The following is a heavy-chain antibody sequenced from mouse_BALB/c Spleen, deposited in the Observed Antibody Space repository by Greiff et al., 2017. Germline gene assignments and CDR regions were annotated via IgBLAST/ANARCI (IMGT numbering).Heavy chain of an antibody. CDR2: ISSGGST. Sequence: EVQGVESGGGLVKPGGSLKLSCAASGFTFSSYAMSWVRQTPEKRLEWVASISSGGSTYYPDSVKGRFTISRDNARNILYLQMSSLRSEDTAMYYCARGYYGSSWYFDVWGAGTTVTVSS. CDR1: GFTFSSYA. V-gene: IGHV5-6-5*01. CDR3: ARGYYGSSWYFDV. D-gene: IGHD1-1*01. J-gene: IGHJ1*01.